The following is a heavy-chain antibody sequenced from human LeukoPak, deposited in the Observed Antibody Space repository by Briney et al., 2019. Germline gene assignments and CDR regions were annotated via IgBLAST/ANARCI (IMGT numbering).Heavy chain of an antibody. Sequence: GGSLRLSCAASGFTFSSYAMHWVRQAPGKGLEYVSAISSNGGSTYYADSVKGRFTISRDNSKNTLYLQMGSLRAEDMAVYYCAREAGYSSSWYYWGQGTLVTVSS. J-gene: IGHJ4*02. V-gene: IGHV3-64*02. CDR2: ISSNGGST. D-gene: IGHD6-13*01. CDR3: AREAGYSSSWYY. CDR1: GFTFSSYA.